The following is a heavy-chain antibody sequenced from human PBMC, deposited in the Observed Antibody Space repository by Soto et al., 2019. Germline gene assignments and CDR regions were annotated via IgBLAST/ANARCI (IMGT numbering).Heavy chain of an antibody. CDR2: ISYDGSNK. Sequence: QVQLVESGGGVVQPGRSLRLSCAASGFTFSSYAMHWVRQAPGKGLDWVAVISYDGSNKYYADSVKGRFTISRDNSKNTLYLQMISLISEDTAVYYCARGLGLDIDYWGQGTLVTVSS. CDR1: GFTFSSYA. J-gene: IGHJ4*02. D-gene: IGHD3-16*01. CDR3: ARGLGLDIDY. V-gene: IGHV3-30-3*01.